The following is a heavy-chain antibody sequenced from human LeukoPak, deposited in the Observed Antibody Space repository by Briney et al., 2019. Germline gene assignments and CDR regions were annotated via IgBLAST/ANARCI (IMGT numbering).Heavy chain of an antibody. V-gene: IGHV3-7*04. Sequence: GGSLRLSCAASGFTFSSHRMSWVRQAPGTGLEWVANINQDGSEKYYVDSVKGRFTISRDNAKNSLYLQMNSLRAEDTAVYYCARGQVQVLPAYWGQGTLVTVSS. J-gene: IGHJ4*02. D-gene: IGHD1-14*01. CDR1: GFTFSSHR. CDR2: INQDGSEK. CDR3: ARGQVQVLPAY.